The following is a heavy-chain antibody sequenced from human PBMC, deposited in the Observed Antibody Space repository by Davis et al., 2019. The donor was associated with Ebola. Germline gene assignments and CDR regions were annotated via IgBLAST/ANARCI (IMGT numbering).Heavy chain of an antibody. CDR3: ARRVEMTIGGSYNWFDT. V-gene: IGHV4-30-2*01. J-gene: IGHJ5*02. D-gene: IGHD1-26*01. CDR1: GGSISSGGYS. CDR2: IYHSGST. Sequence: PSETLSLTCAVSGGSISSGGYSWSWIRQPPGKGLEWIGYIYHSGSTYYNPSLKSRVTISVDRSKNQFSLSLSSVTAADTAVYYCARRVEMTIGGSYNWFDTWGQGGLVTVSS.